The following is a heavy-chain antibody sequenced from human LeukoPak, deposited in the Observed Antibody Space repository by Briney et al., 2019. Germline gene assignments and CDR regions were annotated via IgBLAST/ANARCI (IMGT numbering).Heavy chain of an antibody. CDR1: GGSISSYY. CDR3: ARVPQQLAIFDY. D-gene: IGHD6-13*01. J-gene: IGHJ4*02. CDR2: IYYSGST. V-gene: IGHV4-59*01. Sequence: PSETLSLTCTVSGGSISSYYWSWIRQPPGKGLEWIGYIYYSGSTNYNPSLKSRVTISVDTSKNQFSLKLSSVTAADTAVYYCARVPQQLAIFDYWGQGTLVTVSS.